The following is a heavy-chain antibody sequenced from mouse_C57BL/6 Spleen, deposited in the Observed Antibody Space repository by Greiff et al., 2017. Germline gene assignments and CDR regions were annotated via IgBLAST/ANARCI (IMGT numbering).Heavy chain of an antibody. CDR2: IYPGDGDT. J-gene: IGHJ3*01. CDR3: ARFETRGFAY. Sequence: QVQLQQSGPELVKPGASVKISCKASGYAFSSSWMNWVKQRPGKGLEWIGRIYPGDGDTNYNGKFKGKATLTADKSSSTAYMQLSSLTSEDSAVXFCARFETRGFAYWGQGTLVTVSA. CDR1: GYAFSSSW. V-gene: IGHV1-82*01.